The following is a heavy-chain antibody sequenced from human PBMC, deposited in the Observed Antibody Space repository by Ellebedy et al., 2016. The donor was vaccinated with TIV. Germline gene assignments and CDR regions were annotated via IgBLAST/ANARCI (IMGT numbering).Heavy chain of an antibody. CDR1: GGTISSTNYY. D-gene: IGHD5-12*01. CDR3: ASSPSGYEIPY. CDR2: IYHSGST. V-gene: IGHV4-39*07. J-gene: IGHJ4*02. Sequence: SETLSLTXNVSGGTISSTNYYWGWIRQSPEKGLEWIGSIYHSGSTYYNPSLKSRLTISLDTTKNQFSLRLDSATAADTAVYYCASSPSGYEIPYWGQGTLVTVSS.